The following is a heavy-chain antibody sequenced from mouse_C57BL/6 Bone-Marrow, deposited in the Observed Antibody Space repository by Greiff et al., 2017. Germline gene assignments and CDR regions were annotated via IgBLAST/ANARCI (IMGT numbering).Heavy chain of an antibody. J-gene: IGHJ3*01. CDR2: GQGLEWIG. Sequence: VQLQQSGPELARPWASVKISCQAFYTFFRRVHFAIRDTNYWMQWVKQRPGQGLEWIGAFHPGIGDPCSNQKFKGKATLTADKSSSTSYMQLSSLTSEDSAVYYCAYYDYDGGFAYWGQGTLVTVSA. V-gene: IGHV1-87*01. D-gene: IGHD2-4*01. CDR1: YTFFRRVH. CDR3: SEDSAVYYCAYYDYDGGFAY.